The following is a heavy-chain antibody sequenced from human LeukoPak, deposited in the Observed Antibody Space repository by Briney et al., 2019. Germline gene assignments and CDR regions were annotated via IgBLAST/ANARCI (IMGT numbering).Heavy chain of an antibody. V-gene: IGHV1-69*05. CDR2: IIPIFGTA. J-gene: IGHJ6*03. CDR3: ARAANRGTLQLERQPDLYYMDV. D-gene: IGHD1-1*01. CDR1: GGTFSSYA. Sequence: SVKVSCKASGGTFSSYAISWVRQAPGQGLEWMGGIIPIFGTANYAQKFQGRVTITTDESTSTAYMELSSLRSEDTAVYYCARAANRGTLQLERQPDLYYMDVWGKGTTVTVSS.